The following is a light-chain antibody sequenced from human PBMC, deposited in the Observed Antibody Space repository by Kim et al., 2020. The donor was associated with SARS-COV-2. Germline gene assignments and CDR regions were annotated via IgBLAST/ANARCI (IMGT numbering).Light chain of an antibody. Sequence: GQSVTISCTGTNSDVGCYNYVSWCQQHPDKVPKLLIYDVTTRPSGVPDRFSGSKSGNTASLTISGLQAEDESDYYCCSYTGRYSWVFGGGTQLTVL. CDR1: NSDVGCYNY. V-gene: IGLV2-11*03. J-gene: IGLJ3*02. CDR2: DVT. CDR3: CSYTGRYSWV.